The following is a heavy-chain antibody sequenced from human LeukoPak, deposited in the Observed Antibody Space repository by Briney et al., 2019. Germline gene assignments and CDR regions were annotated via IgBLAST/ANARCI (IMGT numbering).Heavy chain of an antibody. CDR3: AKGAGPPWFDP. V-gene: IGHV4-38-2*02. J-gene: IGHJ5*02. Sequence: SETLSLTCTVSGYSIGSGYYWGWIRQPPGKGLEWIGSIYHSGSTYYNPSLKSRVTISVDTSKNQFSLKLNSVTAADTAVYYCAKGAGPPWFDPWGQGTLVTVSS. D-gene: IGHD6-19*01. CDR1: GYSIGSGYY. CDR2: IYHSGST.